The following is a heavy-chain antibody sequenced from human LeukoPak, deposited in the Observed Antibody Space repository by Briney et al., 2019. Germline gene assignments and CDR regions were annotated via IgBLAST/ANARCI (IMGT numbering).Heavy chain of an antibody. CDR2: IAFSSNTA. J-gene: IGHJ4*02. D-gene: IGHD2-8*02. CDR1: AFIFSSYT. V-gene: IGHV3-48*02. CDR3: VRDHYWAFDF. Sequence: GGSLRLSCAASAFIFSSYTMNLVRQAPGKELEWISYIAFSSNTATYADSVKGRFIISRDDAKNSLYLQMNSLRDDDTAVYYCVRDHYWAFDFWGQGTLVTVSP.